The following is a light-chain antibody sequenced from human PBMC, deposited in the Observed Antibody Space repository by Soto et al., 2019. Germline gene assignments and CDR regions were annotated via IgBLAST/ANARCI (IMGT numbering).Light chain of an antibody. V-gene: IGLV2-14*01. CDR2: DVS. J-gene: IGLJ1*01. Sequence: QSVLTQPASVSGSPGQSITISCTGTSSEIGGYNYVSWYQQHPGKAPKLMIYDVSNRPSGVSNRFSGSKSGNTASLTISGLQAEDEADYYCSSYTSSSPYVFGTGTKVTVL. CDR3: SSYTSSSPYV. CDR1: SSEIGGYNY.